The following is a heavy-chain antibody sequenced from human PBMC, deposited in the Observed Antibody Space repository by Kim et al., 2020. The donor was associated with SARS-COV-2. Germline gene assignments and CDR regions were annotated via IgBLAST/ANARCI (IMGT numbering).Heavy chain of an antibody. CDR2: INPNSGGT. CDR3: ARVSNDVLRYFDWSLPLDY. Sequence: ASVKVSCKASGYTFTGYYMHWVRQAPGQGLEWMGWINPNSGGTNYAQKFQGRVTMTRDTSISTAYMELSRLRSDDTAVYYCARVSNDVLRYFDWSLPLDYWGQGTLVTVSS. D-gene: IGHD3-9*01. CDR1: GYTFTGYY. J-gene: IGHJ4*02. V-gene: IGHV1-2*02.